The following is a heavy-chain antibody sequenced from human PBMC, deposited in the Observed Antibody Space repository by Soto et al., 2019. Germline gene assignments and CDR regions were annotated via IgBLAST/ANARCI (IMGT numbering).Heavy chain of an antibody. J-gene: IGHJ3*02. CDR1: GFTFSSYA. D-gene: IGHD2-21*02. V-gene: IGHV3-30-3*01. Sequence: QVQLVESGGGVVQPGRSLRLSCAASGFTFSSYAMHWVRQAPGKGLEWVAVISYDGSNKYYADSVKGRFTISRDNSKNTLYLIMKSLGAEDTAGYYCARYIVVVTATYAFDIWGQGTMVTVSS. CDR3: ARYIVVVTATYAFDI. CDR2: ISYDGSNK.